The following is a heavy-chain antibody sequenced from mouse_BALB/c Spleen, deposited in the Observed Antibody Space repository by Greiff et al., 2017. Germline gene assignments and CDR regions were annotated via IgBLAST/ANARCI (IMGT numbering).Heavy chain of an antibody. CDR1: GFTFSSFG. D-gene: IGHD2-1*01. V-gene: IGHV5-17*02. Sequence: EVQLVESGGGLVQPGGSRKLSCAASGFTFSSFGMHWVRQAPEKGLEWVAYISSGSSTIYYADTVKGRFTISRDNPKNTLFLQMTSLRSEDTAMYYCARGGIYYGLDDWGQGTTLTVSS. CDR3: ARGGIYYGLDD. CDR2: ISSGSSTI. J-gene: IGHJ2*01.